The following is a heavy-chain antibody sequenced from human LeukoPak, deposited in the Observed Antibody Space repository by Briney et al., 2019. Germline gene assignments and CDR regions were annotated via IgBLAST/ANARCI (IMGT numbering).Heavy chain of an antibody. CDR1: GDSFSRHY. J-gene: IGHJ4*02. D-gene: IGHD6-13*01. Sequence: SETLSLTCSMSGDSFSRHYWSWIRQPPGKGLEWIGYIYYSGSTNYNPSLKSRVTISIDTSKNQFSLKLSSVTAADTAVYYCARLRTYSSSWLDYWGQGTLVTVSS. CDR2: IYYSGST. CDR3: ARLRTYSSSWLDY. V-gene: IGHV4-59*08.